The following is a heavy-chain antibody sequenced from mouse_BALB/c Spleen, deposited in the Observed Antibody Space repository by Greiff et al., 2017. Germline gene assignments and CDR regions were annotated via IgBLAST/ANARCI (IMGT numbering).Heavy chain of an antibody. J-gene: IGHJ4*01. CDR2: IWSDGST. CDR1: GFSLTSYG. V-gene: IGHV2-6-2*01. CDR3: ARHDYGEYAMDY. Sequence: VKLMESGPDLVAPSQSLSITCTVSGFSLTSYGVHWVRQPPGKGLEWLVVIWSDGSTTYNSALKSRLSISKDNSKSQVFLKMNSLQTDDTAMYYCARHDYGEYAMDYWGQGTSVTVSS. D-gene: IGHD2-4*01.